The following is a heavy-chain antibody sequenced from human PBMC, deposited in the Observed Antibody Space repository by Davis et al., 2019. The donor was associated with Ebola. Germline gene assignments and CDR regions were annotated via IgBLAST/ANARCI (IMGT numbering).Heavy chain of an antibody. CDR2: INSDGSST. CDR3: ASRGNIVATIDEGVVDY. CDR1: GFTFSSYW. J-gene: IGHJ4*02. D-gene: IGHD5-12*01. V-gene: IGHV3-74*01. Sequence: HTGGSLRLSCAASGFTFSSYWMHWVRQAPGKGLVWVSRINSDGSSTSYADSVKGRFTISRDNAKNTLYLQMNSLRAEDTAVYYCASRGNIVATIDEGVVDYWGQGTLVTVSP.